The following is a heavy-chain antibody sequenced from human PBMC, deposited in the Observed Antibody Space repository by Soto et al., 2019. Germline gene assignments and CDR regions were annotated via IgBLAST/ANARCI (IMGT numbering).Heavy chain of an antibody. D-gene: IGHD3-10*01. Sequence: GGSLRLSCAASGFTFSSYAMSWVRQAPGRGLEWVSAISGSGGNNYYADSVKGWLTISRDNSKNTLYLQMNSLRAEDTAVYYCAKAGILWSQGAEYFQHWGQGTLVTVSS. V-gene: IGHV3-23*01. CDR3: AKAGILWSQGAEYFQH. CDR1: GFTFSSYA. CDR2: ISGSGGNN. J-gene: IGHJ1*01.